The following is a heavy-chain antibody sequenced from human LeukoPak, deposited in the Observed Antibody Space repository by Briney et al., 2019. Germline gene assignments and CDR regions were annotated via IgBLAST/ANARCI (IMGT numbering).Heavy chain of an antibody. CDR2: INHSGST. Sequence: SETLSLTCAVYGGSFSGYYWSWIRQPPGKGLEWIGEINHSGSTNYNPSLKSRVTISVDTSKNQFSLKLSSVTAADTAVYYCARDFAFDIWGQGTMVTVSS. J-gene: IGHJ3*02. V-gene: IGHV4-34*01. CDR1: GGSFSGYY. CDR3: ARDFAFDI.